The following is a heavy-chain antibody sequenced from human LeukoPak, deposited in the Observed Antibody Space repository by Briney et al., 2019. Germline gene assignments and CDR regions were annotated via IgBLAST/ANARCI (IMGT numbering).Heavy chain of an antibody. J-gene: IGHJ4*02. D-gene: IGHD3-22*01. Sequence: PGGSLRLSCAASGFTFSSYAMSWVRQAPGKGLEWVSAISGSGGSTYYADSVKGRFTISRGNSKNTLYLQMNSLRAEDTAVYYCAKHKYYYDSSGYYAHWGQGTLVTVSS. CDR2: ISGSGGST. CDR1: GFTFSSYA. V-gene: IGHV3-23*01. CDR3: AKHKYYYDSSGYYAH.